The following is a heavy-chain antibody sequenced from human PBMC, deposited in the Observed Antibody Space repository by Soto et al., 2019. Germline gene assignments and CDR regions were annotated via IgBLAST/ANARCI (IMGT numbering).Heavy chain of an antibody. CDR1: GGSISGGRYY. J-gene: IGHJ6*02. CDR3: TRDRGFGMDV. Sequence: QVPLQESGPGLVKPSQTLSLTCNVSGGSISGGRYYWNWIRQHPGKGLEWIGNIYDNGITYYNPSLKSRVIISEDTSKNPFSLRLSSVTAAATAVYYCTRDRGFGMDVWGQGTTVTVSS. V-gene: IGHV4-31*03. CDR2: IYDNGIT.